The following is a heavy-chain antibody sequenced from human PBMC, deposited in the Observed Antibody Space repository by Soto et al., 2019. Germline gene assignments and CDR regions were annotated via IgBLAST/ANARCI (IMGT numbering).Heavy chain of an antibody. Sequence: QVELVESGGGVVQPGGSLRLACAASGFTFSSYGMHWVRQAPGKGLEWVAVIWFDGSKEFYAASVEGRFTISRDNSKNMVYLEMNSPRDVDTAVYYCARAVPPAKGWFDSWGQGTLLTVSS. D-gene: IGHD2-2*01. CDR1: GFTFSSYG. V-gene: IGHV3-33*01. J-gene: IGHJ5*01. CDR2: IWFDGSKE. CDR3: ARAVPPAKGWFDS.